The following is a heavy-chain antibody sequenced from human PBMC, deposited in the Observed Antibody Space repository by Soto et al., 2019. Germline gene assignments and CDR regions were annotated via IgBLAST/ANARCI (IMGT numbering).Heavy chain of an antibody. CDR2: IMPIFGTA. CDR1: GGTFRSYV. J-gene: IGHJ3*02. Sequence: QVQLVQSGAEVKKPGSSVKVSCKASGGTFRSYVISWVRQAPGQGLEWMGGIMPIFGTANYAQKFQGRVTITADESTTTAYMELSSLRSEDTVVYYCARLGEMGTDFLDSFDILGQGTIVTVSS. CDR3: ARLGEMGTDFLDSFDI. V-gene: IGHV1-69*12. D-gene: IGHD5-18*01.